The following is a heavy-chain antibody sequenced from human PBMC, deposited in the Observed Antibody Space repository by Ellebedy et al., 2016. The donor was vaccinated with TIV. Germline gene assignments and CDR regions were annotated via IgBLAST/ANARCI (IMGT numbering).Heavy chain of an antibody. J-gene: IGHJ4*02. D-gene: IGHD1-1*01. CDR2: IKQDGSDK. CDR1: GFSFSSHW. CDR3: ARDDTWKLDY. Sequence: PGGSLRLSCEASGFSFSSHWMTWVRQAPGKGLEWVANIKQDGSDKNHVDSVNGRFTISRDNAKNSLYLQMNSLRAEDTAVYYCARDDTWKLDYWGQGTLVSVSS. V-gene: IGHV3-7*03.